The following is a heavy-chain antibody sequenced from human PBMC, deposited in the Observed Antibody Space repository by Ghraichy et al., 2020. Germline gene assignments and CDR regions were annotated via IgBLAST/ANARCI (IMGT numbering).Heavy chain of an antibody. Sequence: ESLNISCTVSGGSISSSSYYWGWIRQPPEKGLEWIGSIYYSGSTYYNPSLKSRVTISVDTSKNQFSLKLSSVTAADTAVYYCARHNQAARLNLFDYWGQGTLVTVSS. V-gene: IGHV4-39*01. CDR2: IYYSGST. CDR3: ARHNQAARLNLFDY. D-gene: IGHD6-6*01. CDR1: GGSISSSSYY. J-gene: IGHJ4*02.